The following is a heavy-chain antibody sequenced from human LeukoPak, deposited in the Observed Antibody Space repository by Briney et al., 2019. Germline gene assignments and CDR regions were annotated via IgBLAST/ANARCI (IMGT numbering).Heavy chain of an antibody. V-gene: IGHV1-8*01. CDR1: GYTFRSYD. CDR2: MNPDSGNT. CDR3: ARGSFRGYCLDTSCYTINY. D-gene: IGHD2-2*02. J-gene: IGHJ4*02. Sequence: ASVKDSCKASGYTFRSYDINWVRQATGQGLEWMGWMNPDSGNTGYAQNFQGRVTMTSNTSITTAYMELTSLRSEDTAVYYCARGSFRGYCLDTSCYTINYWGQGTLVTVSS.